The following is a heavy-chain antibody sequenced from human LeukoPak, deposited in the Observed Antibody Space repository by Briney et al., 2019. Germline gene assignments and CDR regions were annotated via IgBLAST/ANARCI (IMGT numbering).Heavy chain of an antibody. V-gene: IGHV4-39*01. J-gene: IGHJ6*03. CDR2: IYYSGST. CDR3: ARHVRFGELYYMDV. CDR1: GGSISSSSYH. D-gene: IGHD3-10*01. Sequence: SETLPLTCTVSGGSISSSSYHWGWIRQPPGKGLEWVGNIYYSGSTNYNPSLKSRVSISVDTSKNQFSLNLSSATAADTAVYYCARHVRFGELYYMDVWGKGTTVTVSS.